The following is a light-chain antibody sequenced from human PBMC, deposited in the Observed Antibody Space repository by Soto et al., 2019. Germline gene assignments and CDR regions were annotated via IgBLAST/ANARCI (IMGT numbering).Light chain of an antibody. CDR2: DSS. CDR1: QSVTSS. CDR3: QQYNNWPLT. Sequence: EIVMTQSAATLSVSPGDRATLSCRASQSVTSSLAWYQQRPGQTPRLLIYDSSTKATGIQARFSGSGSGTEFTLTISSLQSEDFAVYYCQQYNNWPLTFGGGTKVEIK. V-gene: IGKV3-15*01. J-gene: IGKJ4*01.